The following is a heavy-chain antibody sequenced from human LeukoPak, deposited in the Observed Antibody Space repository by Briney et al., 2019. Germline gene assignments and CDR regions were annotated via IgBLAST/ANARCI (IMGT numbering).Heavy chain of an antibody. CDR2: ISYDGSNK. J-gene: IGHJ4*02. CDR3: ARDGLLGYFDY. Sequence: GGSLRLSCAASGFTFSSYAMHWVRQAPGKGVEGVAVISYDGSNKYYADSVKGRFTISRDNSKNTLYLQMNSLRAEDTAVYYCARDGLLGYFDYWGQGTLVTVSS. V-gene: IGHV3-30-3*01. CDR1: GFTFSSYA.